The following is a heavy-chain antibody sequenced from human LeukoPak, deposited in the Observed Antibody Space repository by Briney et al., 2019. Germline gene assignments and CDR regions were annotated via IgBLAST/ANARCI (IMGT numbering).Heavy chain of an antibody. CDR1: GGSISSNNYY. CDR2: IYYSEST. J-gene: IGHJ5*02. CDR3: ATHVRGTGTTSWFDP. Sequence: SETLSLTCTVSGGSISSNNYYWGWVRQPPGKGLEWNGSIYYSESTYCNPSLKSRDTISLATSKNIFSLRLSSVPAADTAVYYCATHVRGTGTTSWFDPWGQGTLVTVSS. D-gene: IGHD1-14*01. V-gene: IGHV4-39*01.